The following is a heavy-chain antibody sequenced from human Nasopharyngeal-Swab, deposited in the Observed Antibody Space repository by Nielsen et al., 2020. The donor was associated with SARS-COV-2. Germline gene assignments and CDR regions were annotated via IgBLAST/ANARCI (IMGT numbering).Heavy chain of an antibody. V-gene: IGHV1-18*01. Sequence: ASVKVSCKASGYTFTSYGISWVRQAPGQGLEWMGWISAYNGNTNYAQKLQGRVTMTTDTSTSTAYMELRSLRSDDTAVYYCARDLITFGGVTKLFDYWGPGTLVTVSS. CDR1: GYTFTSYG. D-gene: IGHD3-16*01. CDR2: ISAYNGNT. J-gene: IGHJ4*02. CDR3: ARDLITFGGVTKLFDY.